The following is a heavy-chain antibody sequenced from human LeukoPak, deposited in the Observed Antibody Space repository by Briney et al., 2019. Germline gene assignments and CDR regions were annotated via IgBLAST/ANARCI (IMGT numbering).Heavy chain of an antibody. J-gene: IGHJ4*02. CDR1: GFTFSSYA. D-gene: IGHD3-16*01. CDR2: ISGSGGST. CDR3: ANEEPLYDYVWGSYLDY. Sequence: GGSLRLSCAASGFTFSSYAMSWVRQAPGKGLEWVSAISGSGGSTYYADSVKGRFTISGDNSKNTLYLQMNSLRAEDTAVYYCANEEPLYDYVWGSYLDYWGQGTLVTVSS. V-gene: IGHV3-23*01.